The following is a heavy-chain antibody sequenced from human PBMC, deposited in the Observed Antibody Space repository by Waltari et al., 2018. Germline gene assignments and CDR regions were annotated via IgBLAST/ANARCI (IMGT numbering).Heavy chain of an antibody. CDR1: GSTFSSYC. D-gene: IGHD1-1*01. CDR2: IWYDGSNK. CDR3: ASQDHNDAFDI. J-gene: IGHJ3*02. Sequence: QVQLVESGGGVVQPGRSLRLSCAASGSTFSSYCMPWVRQAPGKGLEWVAVIWYDGSNKYYADSVKGRFTISRDNSKNTLYLQMNSLRAEDTAVYYCASQDHNDAFDIWGQGTMVTVSS. V-gene: IGHV3-33*01.